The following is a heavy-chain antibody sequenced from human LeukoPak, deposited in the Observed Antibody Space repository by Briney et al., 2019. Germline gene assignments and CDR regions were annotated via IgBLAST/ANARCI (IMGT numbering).Heavy chain of an antibody. J-gene: IGHJ4*02. CDR2: ISGSGGST. D-gene: IGHD2-2*02. V-gene: IGHV3-23*01. CDR3: AKARGSDCSSTSCYTAFDY. CDR1: GLTFSTYA. Sequence: GGSLRLSCAGSGLTFSTYAMSWVRQAPGKGLEWVSAISGSGGSTYYADSVKGRFTISRDNSKNTLYLQMNSLRAEDTAVYYCAKARGSDCSSTSCYTAFDYWGQGTLVTVSS.